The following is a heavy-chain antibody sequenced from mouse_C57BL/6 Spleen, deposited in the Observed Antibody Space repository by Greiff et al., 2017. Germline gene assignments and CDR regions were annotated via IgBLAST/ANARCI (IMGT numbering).Heavy chain of an antibody. CDR1: GYTFTDYY. J-gene: IGHJ3*01. Sequence: EVQLQQSGPELVKPGASVKISCKASGYTFTDYYMNWVKQSHGKSLEWIGDINPNNGGTSYNQKFKGKATLTVDKSSSTAYMGLRSLTSEDAAVYYCARRKDCYYVGFAYWGQGTLVTVSA. D-gene: IGHD2-3*01. CDR2: INPNNGGT. CDR3: ARRKDCYYVGFAY. V-gene: IGHV1-26*01.